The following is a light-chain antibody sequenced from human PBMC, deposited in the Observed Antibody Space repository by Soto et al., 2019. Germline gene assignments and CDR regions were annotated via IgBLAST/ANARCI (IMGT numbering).Light chain of an antibody. CDR3: QHYVERSPIT. V-gene: IGKV3-20*01. J-gene: IGKJ5*01. CDR2: GAS. Sequence: EIMMTQSNGTLSSSPGERSTLSCMSSQSVSSRLAWYQQKPGQAPRLLISGASSRATGIPDRFSGSGSGTDFTLTISRLEPEDFALYYCQHYVERSPITFGQRPRLE. CDR1: QSVSSR.